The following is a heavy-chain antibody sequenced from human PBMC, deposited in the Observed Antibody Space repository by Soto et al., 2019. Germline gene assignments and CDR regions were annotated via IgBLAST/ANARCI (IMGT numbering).Heavy chain of an antibody. CDR3: ARLAMVRGVPTYGMDV. J-gene: IGHJ6*02. CDR1: GDSISSTHW. CDR2: IFHSGIT. D-gene: IGHD3-10*01. Sequence: SETLSLTCAVSGDSISSTHWWPWFRQTPGKGLEYIGQIFHSGITNYNPSLESRVTISLDKSKSQFSLELNSVTGADTAIYYCARLAMVRGVPTYGMDVWGQGTTVT. V-gene: IGHV4-4*02.